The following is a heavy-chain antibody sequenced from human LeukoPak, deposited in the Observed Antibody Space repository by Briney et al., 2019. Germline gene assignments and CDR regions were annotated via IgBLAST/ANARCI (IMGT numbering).Heavy chain of an antibody. CDR1: GGSISSYY. D-gene: IGHD3-10*01. Sequence: PSETLSLTCTVSGGSISSYYWSWIRQPPGKGLEWIGYIYYSGSTNYNPSLKSRVTMSVDTSKNQFSLKLSSVTAADTAVYYCARASMVRGVIITYYYYGMDVWGQGTTVTVSS. V-gene: IGHV4-59*08. CDR3: ARASMVRGVIITYYYYGMDV. J-gene: IGHJ6*02. CDR2: IYYSGST.